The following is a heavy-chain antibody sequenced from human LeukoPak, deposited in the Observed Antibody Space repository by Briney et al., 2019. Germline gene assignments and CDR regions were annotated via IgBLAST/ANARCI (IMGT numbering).Heavy chain of an antibody. Sequence: GGSLRLSCAASGFTFSSYEMNWVRQAPGKGLEWVSYISSSGSTIYYADSAKGRFTISRDNAKTSLYLQMNSLRAEDTAVYYCARERGYSGYDYFIDSPSDYWGQGTLVTVSS. V-gene: IGHV3-48*03. CDR3: ARERGYSGYDYFIDSPSDY. D-gene: IGHD5-12*01. CDR1: GFTFSSYE. CDR2: ISSSGSTI. J-gene: IGHJ4*02.